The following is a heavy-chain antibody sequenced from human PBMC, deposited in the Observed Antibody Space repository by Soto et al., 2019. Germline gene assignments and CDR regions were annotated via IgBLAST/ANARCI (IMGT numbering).Heavy chain of an antibody. CDR3: AKGVPGIAVAGTGYFQH. Sequence: PGGSLRLSCAASGFTFSSYAMSWVRQAPGKGLEWVSGISGSGDSTYYADSVKGRFIISRDNSKSTLYLQMNSLRAEDTAVYYCAKGVPGIAVAGTGYFQHWGQGTLVTVSS. D-gene: IGHD6-19*01. V-gene: IGHV3-23*01. CDR1: GFTFSSYA. J-gene: IGHJ1*01. CDR2: ISGSGDST.